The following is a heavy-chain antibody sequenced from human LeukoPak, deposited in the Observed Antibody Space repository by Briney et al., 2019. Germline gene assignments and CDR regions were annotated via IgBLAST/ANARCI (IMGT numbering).Heavy chain of an antibody. V-gene: IGHV3-21*04. CDR1: GFTFSSYS. CDR2: ISSSSGYI. CDR3: AKGRGFYDSSGYNYAYYYGMDV. D-gene: IGHD3-22*01. J-gene: IGHJ6*02. Sequence: PGGSLRLSCAASGFTFSSYSMNWVRQAPGKGLEWVSSISSSSGYIYYADSVKGRFTISRDNAKNSLYLQMNSLRAEDSAVYYCAKGRGFYDSSGYNYAYYYGMDVWGQGTTVTVSS.